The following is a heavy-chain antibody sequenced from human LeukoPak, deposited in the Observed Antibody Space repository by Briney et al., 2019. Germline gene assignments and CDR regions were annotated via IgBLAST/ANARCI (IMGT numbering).Heavy chain of an antibody. D-gene: IGHD3-22*01. CDR2: IYYSGST. CDR1: GGSISSYY. Sequence: SETLSLTCTVSGGSISSYYWSWIRQPPGKGLEWIGHIYYSGSTNYNPSLESRVTISVETSKNQFSLKLSSVTAADTAVYYCARVIGDSSGYYSPGFDYWGQGTLVTVSS. V-gene: IGHV4-59*01. CDR3: ARVIGDSSGYYSPGFDY. J-gene: IGHJ4*02.